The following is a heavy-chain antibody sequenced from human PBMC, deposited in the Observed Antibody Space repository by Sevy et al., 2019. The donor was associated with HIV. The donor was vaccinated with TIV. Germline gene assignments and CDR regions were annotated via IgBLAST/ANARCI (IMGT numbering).Heavy chain of an antibody. CDR3: AREMRQGAGITGTKRQGYYYMDV. Sequence: SETLSLTCTVSGGSISSYYWSWIRQPPGKGLEWIGYIYYSGSTNYNPSLKSRVTISVDTSKNQFSLKLSSVTAADTAVYYCAREMRQGAGITGTKRQGYYYMDVWGKGTTVTVSS. J-gene: IGHJ6*03. CDR1: GGSISSYY. CDR2: IYYSGST. V-gene: IGHV4-59*01. D-gene: IGHD1-7*01.